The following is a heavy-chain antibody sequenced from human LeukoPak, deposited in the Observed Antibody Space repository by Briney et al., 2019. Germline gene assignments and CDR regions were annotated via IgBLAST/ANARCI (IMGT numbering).Heavy chain of an antibody. Sequence: GGSLRLSCAASGFTFSSYSMNWVRQAPGKGLEWVSSISSSSSYIYYADSVKGRFTISRDNAKDSLYLQMNSLRAEDTAVYYCARDCYDSSGFDYWGQGTLVTVSS. J-gene: IGHJ4*02. CDR2: ISSSSSYI. V-gene: IGHV3-21*01. CDR1: GFTFSSYS. CDR3: ARDCYDSSGFDY. D-gene: IGHD3-22*01.